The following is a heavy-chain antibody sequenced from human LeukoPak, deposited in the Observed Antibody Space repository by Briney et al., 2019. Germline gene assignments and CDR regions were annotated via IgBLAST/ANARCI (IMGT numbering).Heavy chain of an antibody. CDR3: ARETKRFGEIFDS. CDR1: GFNFRNFA. V-gene: IGHV3-23*01. J-gene: IGHJ4*02. D-gene: IGHD3-16*01. Sequence: AGGSLRLSCAASGFNFRNFALSWVRQTPGKGLEWVSHIRVTGDSTYYSDSVKGRFTVSRDNSKTTVYLQMNSLRAGDTAVYCCARETKRFGEIFDSWGQGTLVTVSS. CDR2: IRVTGDST.